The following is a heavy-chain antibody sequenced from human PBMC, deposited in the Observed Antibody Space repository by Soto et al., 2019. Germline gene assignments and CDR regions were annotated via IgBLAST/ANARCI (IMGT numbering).Heavy chain of an antibody. CDR2: INPNSRST. V-gene: IGHV1-46*01. CDR3: AIVSTVTTSYQVGAFDI. D-gene: IGHD4-17*01. CDR1: GYTFTNHY. J-gene: IGHJ3*02. Sequence: GASVKVSCKASGYTFTNHYIHWVRQAPGQGLEWVGMINPNSRSTTYAQKFQGRVTMTRDTSASTLYMDLRSLRSEDTAVYYCAIVSTVTTSYQVGAFDIWGQGTMVTVSS.